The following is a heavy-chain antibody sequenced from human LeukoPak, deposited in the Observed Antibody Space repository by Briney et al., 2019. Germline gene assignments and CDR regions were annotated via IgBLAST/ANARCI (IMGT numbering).Heavy chain of an antibody. CDR1: GFTFSSYW. Sequence: GGSLRLSCAASGFTFSSYWMSWVRQAPGKGLEWVSAISGSGGSTYYADSVKGRFTISRDNSKNTLYLQMDSLRAEDTAVYYCARLADDYGSGSYYNDHWGQGALVIVSS. V-gene: IGHV3-23*01. CDR2: ISGSGGST. J-gene: IGHJ4*02. CDR3: ARLADDYGSGSYYNDH. D-gene: IGHD3-10*01.